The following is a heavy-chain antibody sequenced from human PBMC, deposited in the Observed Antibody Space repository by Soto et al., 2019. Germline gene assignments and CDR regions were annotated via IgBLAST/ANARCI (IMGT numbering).Heavy chain of an antibody. CDR3: ARNYCSRTSCYLTDNWFAP. CDR1: GYSFTSYW. CDR2: IYPGDSDT. D-gene: IGHD2-2*01. V-gene: IGHV5-51*01. Sequence: GESLKISYKGSGYSFTSYWIGWVRQMPGKGLEWMGIIYPGDSDTRYSPSFQGQVTISADKSVSTAYLQWSSLKASDTAMYYCARNYCSRTSCYLTDNWFAPWGQGTLVT. J-gene: IGHJ5*02.